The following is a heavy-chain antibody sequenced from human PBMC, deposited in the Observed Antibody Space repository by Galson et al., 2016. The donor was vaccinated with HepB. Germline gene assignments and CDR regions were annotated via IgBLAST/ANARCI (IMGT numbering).Heavy chain of an antibody. D-gene: IGHD3-10*01. CDR1: GGSISTYY. CDR2: IYYSGNT. Sequence: ETLSLTCTVSGGSISTYYWIWIRQPPGKGLEWIGYIYYSGNTNYNPSLKSRVTISIDTSKNQFSLNLSSVTAADAAMYYCAREAVGYSTSGTPPYGMDVWGQGTTVTVSS. J-gene: IGHJ6*02. V-gene: IGHV4-59*01. CDR3: AREAVGYSTSGTPPYGMDV.